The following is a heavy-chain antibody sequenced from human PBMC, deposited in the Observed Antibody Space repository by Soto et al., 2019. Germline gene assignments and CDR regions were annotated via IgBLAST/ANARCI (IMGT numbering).Heavy chain of an antibody. CDR2: IIPIPGTA. Sequence: QVQLVQSGAEVKKPGSSVKVSCKASGGTFGSYAISWVRQAPGQGLEWMGGIIPIPGTANYAQKFQGRVTIAADESTSTAYMELSSLRSEDTAVYYCARSQGSSTSLEIYYYYYYGMEVWGNGTKVNVSS. V-gene: IGHV1-69*01. CDR3: ARSQGSSTSLEIYYYYYYGMEV. CDR1: GGTFGSYA. J-gene: IGHJ6*04. D-gene: IGHD2-2*01.